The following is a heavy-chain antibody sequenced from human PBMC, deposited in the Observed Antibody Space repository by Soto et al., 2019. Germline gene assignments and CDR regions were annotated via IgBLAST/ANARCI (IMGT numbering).Heavy chain of an antibody. J-gene: IGHJ3*02. CDR1: GFTFSIYA. Sequence: PGGSLRLSCVASGFTFSIYAMSWVRQAPGKGLERVSAPNAGGDNTYYADSVKGRFTISRDNSMSALYLQMNSLRIEDTAVYYCAHPRGYGVFDAYDIWGQGTTVTVSS. D-gene: IGHD4-17*01. CDR2: PNAGGDNT. V-gene: IGHV3-23*01. CDR3: AHPRGYGVFDAYDI.